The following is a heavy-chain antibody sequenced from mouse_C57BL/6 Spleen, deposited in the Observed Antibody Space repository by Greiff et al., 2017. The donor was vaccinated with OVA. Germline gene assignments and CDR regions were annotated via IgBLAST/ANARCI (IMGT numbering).Heavy chain of an antibody. CDR1: GFTFSDYY. CDR2: INYDGSST. V-gene: IGHV5-16*01. J-gene: IGHJ1*03. D-gene: IGHD1-1*01. Sequence: EVKLQESEGGLVQPGSSMKLSCTASGFTFSDYYMAWVRQVPEKGLEWVANINYDGSSTYYLDSLKSRFIISRDNAKNILYLQMSSLKSEDTATYYCARGDYGSSHWYFDVWGTGTTVTVSS. CDR3: ARGDYGSSHWYFDV.